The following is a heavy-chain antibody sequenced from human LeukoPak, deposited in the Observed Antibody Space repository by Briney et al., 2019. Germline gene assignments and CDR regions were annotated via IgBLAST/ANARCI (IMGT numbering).Heavy chain of an antibody. CDR3: AKSGATYDILTGYLNY. CDR2: ISYDGSNK. CDR1: GFTFSSYG. Sequence: GGSLRLSCAASGFTFSSYGMHWVRQAPGKGLEWVAVISYDGSNKYYADSVKGRFTISRDNSKNTLYLQMNSLRAEDTAVYYCAKSGATYDILTGYLNYWGQGTLVTVSS. J-gene: IGHJ4*02. V-gene: IGHV3-30*18. D-gene: IGHD3-9*01.